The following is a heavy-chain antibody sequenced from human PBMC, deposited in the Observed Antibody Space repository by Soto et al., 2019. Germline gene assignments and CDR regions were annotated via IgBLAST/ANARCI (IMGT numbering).Heavy chain of an antibody. CDR1: GGSFSGYY. J-gene: IGHJ4*02. CDR2: INHSGST. D-gene: IGHD6-19*01. Sequence: PSETLSLTCAVYGGSFSGYYWSWIRQPPGKGLGWIGEINHSGSTNYNPSLKSRVTISVDTSKNQFSLKLSSVTAADTAVYYCARGWEQWLVRYFDYWGQGTLVTVSS. V-gene: IGHV4-34*01. CDR3: ARGWEQWLVRYFDY.